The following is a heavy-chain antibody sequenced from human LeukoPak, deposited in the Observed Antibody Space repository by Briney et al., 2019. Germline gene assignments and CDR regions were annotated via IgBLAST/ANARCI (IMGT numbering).Heavy chain of an antibody. J-gene: IGHJ4*02. CDR1: GYTFPNYA. CDR3: ARWSGNWYHFDY. V-gene: IGHV1-18*01. D-gene: IGHD6-13*01. Sequence: ASVKVSCKASGYTFPNYAISWVRQAPGQGLEWVGWINTYNGDTDYAQKFQGRVTMTTDTSTTAYMDLRSLRSDDTAVYYCARWSGNWYHFDYWGQGSLVTVSS. CDR2: INTYNGDT.